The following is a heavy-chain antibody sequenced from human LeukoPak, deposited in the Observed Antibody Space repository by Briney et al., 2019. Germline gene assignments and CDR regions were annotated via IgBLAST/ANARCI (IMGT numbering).Heavy chain of an antibody. CDR1: GGSISSGGYY. CDR2: IYYSGST. D-gene: IGHD3-10*01. CDR3: ARGVYYGSGSYYWYYYYMDV. J-gene: IGHJ6*03. V-gene: IGHV4-31*03. Sequence: SETLSLTCTVSGGSISSGGYYWSWIRQHPGKGLEWIGYIYYSGSTYYNPSLKSRVTISVDTSKNQFSLKLSSVTAADTAVYYCARGVYYGSGSYYWYYYYMDVWGKGTTVTVSS.